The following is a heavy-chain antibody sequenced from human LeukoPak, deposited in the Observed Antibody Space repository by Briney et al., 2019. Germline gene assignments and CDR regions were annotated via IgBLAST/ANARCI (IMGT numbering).Heavy chain of an antibody. J-gene: IGHJ4*02. CDR2: IYYSGST. Sequence: PSETLSLTCTVSGGSISSSSYYWGWIRQPPGKGLEWIGSIYYSGSTNYNPSLKSRVTISVDTSKNQFSLKLSSVTAADTAVYYCARGGIAFGYWGQGTLVTVSS. CDR1: GGSISSSSYY. CDR3: ARGGIAFGY. D-gene: IGHD6-13*01. V-gene: IGHV4-39*07.